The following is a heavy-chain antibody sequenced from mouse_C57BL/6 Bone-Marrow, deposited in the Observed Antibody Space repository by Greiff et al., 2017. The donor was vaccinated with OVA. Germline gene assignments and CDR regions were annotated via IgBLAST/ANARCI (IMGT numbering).Heavy chain of an antibody. D-gene: IGHD2-4*01. V-gene: IGHV1-64*01. CDR2: IHPNSGST. Sequence: VQLQQPGAELVKPGASVKLSCKASGYTFTSYWMHWVKQRPGQGLEWIGMIHPNSGSTNYNEKFKSKATLTVDKSSSTAYMQLSSLTSEDSAVYYCAREEIRAWFAYWGQGTLVTVSA. J-gene: IGHJ3*01. CDR3: AREEIRAWFAY. CDR1: GYTFTSYW.